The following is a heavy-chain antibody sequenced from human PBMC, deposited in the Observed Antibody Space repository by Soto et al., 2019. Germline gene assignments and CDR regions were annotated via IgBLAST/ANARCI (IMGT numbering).Heavy chain of an antibody. J-gene: IGHJ6*03. CDR3: GRERSGIVTGWYYYYMDV. V-gene: IGHV3-66*01. Sequence: PGGSLRLSCAASGFTVSSNYMSWVRQAPGKGLEWVSVIYSGGSTYYADSVKGRFTISRDNSKNTLYLQMNSLRAEDTAVYYCGRERSGIVTGWYYYYMDVWGKGTTVTVSS. CDR2: IYSGGST. CDR1: GFTVSSNY. D-gene: IGHD1-26*01.